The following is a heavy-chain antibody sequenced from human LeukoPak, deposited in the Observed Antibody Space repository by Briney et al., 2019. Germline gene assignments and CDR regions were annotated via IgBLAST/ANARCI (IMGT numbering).Heavy chain of an antibody. CDR3: ARGYSYGFEYHYYYYMDV. J-gene: IGHJ6*03. V-gene: IGHV4-59*11. CDR1: GGSINSHY. D-gene: IGHD5-18*01. CDR2: IYNSENT. Sequence: PSETLSLTCTVSGGSINSHYWSWIRQAPGKGLEWIGYIYNSENTNYNSSLKSRVTISLDTSKNQFSLNLKSVTAADMAVYYCARGYSYGFEYHYYYYMDVWGKGTTVTVSS.